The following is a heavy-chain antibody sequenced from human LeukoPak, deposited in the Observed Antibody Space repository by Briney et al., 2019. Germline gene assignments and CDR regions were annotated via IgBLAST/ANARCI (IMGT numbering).Heavy chain of an antibody. Sequence: SETLSLTCAVSGGSISSNNYWGWIRQPPGMGLEWIGSIHFTINTYYNPSLKSRLTVSIDTSKNQFSLRLRSVTAADTAVYYCTRYEEEDGQNAKTIDYWGQGTLVTVSS. D-gene: IGHD5-24*01. CDR2: IHFTINT. CDR1: GGSISSNNY. CDR3: TRYEEEDGQNAKTIDY. J-gene: IGHJ4*02. V-gene: IGHV4-39*01.